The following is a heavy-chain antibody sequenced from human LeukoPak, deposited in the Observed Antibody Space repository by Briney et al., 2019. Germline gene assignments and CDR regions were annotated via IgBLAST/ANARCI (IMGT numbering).Heavy chain of an antibody. CDR3: ARVDGPTVFVYYLDF. D-gene: IGHD3-10*02. Sequence: PGGSLRLSCVTSGFVFSSRGMVWARQAPGNGLEWVSYISPRGETIYYADSVKGRFTVSRDNAKSSMFLQMESLRGEDTAKYYCARVDGPTVFVYYLDFWGQGTLATVSS. V-gene: IGHV3-48*01. J-gene: IGHJ4*02. CDR1: GFVFSSRG. CDR2: ISPRGETI.